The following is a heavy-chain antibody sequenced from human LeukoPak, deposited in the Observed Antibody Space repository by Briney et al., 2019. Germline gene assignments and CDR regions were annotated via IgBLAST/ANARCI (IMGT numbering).Heavy chain of an antibody. V-gene: IGHV3-48*03. Sequence: GGSLRLSCAASGFTFSSYEMNWVRQASGKGLEWVSYISSSGSTIYYADSVKGRFTISRDNAKNSLYLQMNSLRAEDTALYYCAKAKFGDYYFDYWGQGTLVTVSS. D-gene: IGHD3-10*01. CDR1: GFTFSSYE. CDR2: ISSSGSTI. CDR3: AKAKFGDYYFDY. J-gene: IGHJ4*02.